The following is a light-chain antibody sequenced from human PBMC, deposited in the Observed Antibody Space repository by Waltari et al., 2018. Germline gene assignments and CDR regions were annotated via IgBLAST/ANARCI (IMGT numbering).Light chain of an antibody. CDR1: QNVSSSY. CDR2: GAS. J-gene: IGKJ2*01. CDR3: QQYGSSPYT. Sequence: IVLTQSPGTLSLSPEERATLSSRASQNVSSSYLAWYQQKPGQAPRLLIYGASSRATGIPDRFSGSGSVTDFTLTISRLEPEDFAVYYCQQYGSSPYTFGQGTKLEIK. V-gene: IGKV3-20*01.